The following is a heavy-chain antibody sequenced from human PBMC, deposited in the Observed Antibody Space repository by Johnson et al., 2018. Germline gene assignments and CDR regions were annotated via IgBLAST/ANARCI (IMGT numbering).Heavy chain of an antibody. CDR3: AKDEHNKVTYSDYGMDV. Sequence: VQLVQSGGGLVQPGRSLRLSCAASGLTFDDYAMHWVRQAPGKGLEWVSGISWTSGRKDYADAVKGRFTISIGNAKNSLYLQMNSLRAEDTALYYGAKDEHNKVTYSDYGMDVWGQGTTVTVSS. J-gene: IGHJ6*02. V-gene: IGHV3-9*01. D-gene: IGHD2-21*02. CDR2: ISWTSGRK. CDR1: GLTFDDYA.